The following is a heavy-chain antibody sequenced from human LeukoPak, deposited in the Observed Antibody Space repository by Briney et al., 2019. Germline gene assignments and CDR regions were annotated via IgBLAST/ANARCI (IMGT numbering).Heavy chain of an antibody. J-gene: IGHJ4*02. CDR1: GFTFSSFG. V-gene: IGHV3-33*01. CDR3: ARDLGRGNTPFDY. D-gene: IGHD3-16*01. CDR2: IWDDGSKK. Sequence: GRSLRRSCAASGFTFSSFGMHWVRQVPVRGLEWVAVIWDDGSKKYYADSVKARFTISRDNTKNTVYLQMDSLRAEDTALYYCARDLGRGNTPFDYWGQGTLVTVSS.